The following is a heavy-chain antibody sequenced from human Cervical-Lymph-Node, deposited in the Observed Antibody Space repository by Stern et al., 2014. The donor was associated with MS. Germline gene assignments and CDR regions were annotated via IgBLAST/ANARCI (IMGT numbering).Heavy chain of an antibody. CDR2: ISWNSGSM. Sequence: VQLVESGGGLVQPGRSLRLSCAGSRFNFDDYAMHWVRQAPGRGLEWVSSISWNSGSMEYEDSVKGRFTISRDNAKNSLYLQMDSLRVEDTAIYYCAKDISSGRWEAQYYYGMDVWGQGTTVTVSS. CDR1: RFNFDDYA. CDR3: AKDISSGRWEAQYYYGMDV. J-gene: IGHJ6*02. D-gene: IGHD6-19*01. V-gene: IGHV3-9*01.